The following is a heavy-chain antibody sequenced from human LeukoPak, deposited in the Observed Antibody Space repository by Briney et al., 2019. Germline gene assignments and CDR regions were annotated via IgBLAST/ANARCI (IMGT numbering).Heavy chain of an antibody. D-gene: IGHD6-19*01. CDR1: GFTVSSNY. V-gene: IGHV3-23*01. J-gene: IGHJ4*02. CDR3: GQHSSGWYGGYFDY. Sequence: GGSLRLSCAASGFTVSSNYMSWVRQAPGKGLEWVSAISGSGGSTYYADSVKGRFTISRDNSKNTLYLQMNSLRAEDTAVYYCGQHSSGWYGGYFDYWGQGTLVTVSS. CDR2: ISGSGGST.